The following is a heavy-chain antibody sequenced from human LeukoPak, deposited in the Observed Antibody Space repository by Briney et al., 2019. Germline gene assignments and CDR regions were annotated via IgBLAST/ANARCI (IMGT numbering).Heavy chain of an antibody. CDR3: ARDPRMGYCSAGTFSFRDY. CDR2: IWYDGSNK. Sequence: GRSLRLSCAASGFTFSNYGMHWVRQAPGKGLEWVAVIWYDGSNKYYADSVKGRFTISRDNSMNTLYLQMNSLRAEDTAVYYCARDPRMGYCSAGTFSFRDYWGQGTLVTVSS. D-gene: IGHD2-15*01. V-gene: IGHV3-33*01. J-gene: IGHJ4*02. CDR1: GFTFSNYG.